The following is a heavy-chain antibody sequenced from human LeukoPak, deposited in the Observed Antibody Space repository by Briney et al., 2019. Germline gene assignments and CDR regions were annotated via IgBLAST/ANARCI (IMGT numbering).Heavy chain of an antibody. CDR1: GGSISSYY. D-gene: IGHD5/OR15-5a*01. Sequence: SETLSLTCTVSGGSISSYYWSWIRQPPGKGLEWIGYIYYSGSTNHNPSLKSRVTISVDTSKNQFSLKLSSVTAADTAVYYCARDVYGCYMDVWGKGTTVTVSS. V-gene: IGHV4-59*12. CDR3: ARDVYGCYMDV. J-gene: IGHJ6*03. CDR2: IYYSGST.